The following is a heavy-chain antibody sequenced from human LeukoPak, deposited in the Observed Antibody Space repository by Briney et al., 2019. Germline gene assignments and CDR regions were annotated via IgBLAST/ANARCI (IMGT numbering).Heavy chain of an antibody. CDR2: IDPSSGDT. CDR1: GYTFTSYG. D-gene: IGHD2-2*01. CDR3: ARGIVIIPAAVPPYFDF. Sequence: GASVKVSCKASGYTFTSYGISWVRQAPGQGLEWLGWIDPSSGDTKYAQKFQGRVTITTDTSIRTAYMQLSRLRSGDTAVYYCARGIVIIPAAVPPYFDFWGQGSLITVSS. J-gene: IGHJ4*02. V-gene: IGHV1-2*02.